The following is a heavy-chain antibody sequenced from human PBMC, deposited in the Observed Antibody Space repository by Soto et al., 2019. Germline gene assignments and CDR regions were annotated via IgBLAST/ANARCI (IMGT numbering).Heavy chain of an antibody. D-gene: IGHD6-13*01. V-gene: IGHV3-11*01. CDR3: ARLSSSWFNADAFDI. J-gene: IGHJ3*02. CDR1: GFTFSDYY. Sequence: GGSLRLSCAASGFTFSDYYMSWIRQAPGKGLEWVSYISSSGSTIYYADSVKGRFTISRDNAKNSLYLQMNSLRAEDTAVYYCARLSSSWFNADAFDIWGQGTMVTVSS. CDR2: ISSSGSTI.